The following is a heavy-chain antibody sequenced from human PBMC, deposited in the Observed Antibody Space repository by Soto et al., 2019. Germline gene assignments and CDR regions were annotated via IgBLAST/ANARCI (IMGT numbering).Heavy chain of an antibody. CDR3: ARGDYYDSSGPFSDAFDI. D-gene: IGHD3-22*01. V-gene: IGHV3-7*04. CDR2: IKPDGSEK. J-gene: IGHJ3*02. CDR1: GFTFSTYW. Sequence: GGSLRLSCATSGFTFSTYWMSWVRQAPGKGLEWVANIKPDGSEKWYVDSVKGRFTISRDNAKNSLYLQMNSLRAEDTAVYYCARGDYYDSSGPFSDAFDIWGQGTMVTVSS.